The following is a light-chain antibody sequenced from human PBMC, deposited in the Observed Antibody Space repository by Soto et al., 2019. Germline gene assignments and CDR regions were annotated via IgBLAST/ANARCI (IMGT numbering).Light chain of an antibody. J-gene: IGKJ1*01. CDR1: QSVRSSF. Sequence: EIVLTQSPVTLSLSPGERAALSCRASQSVRSSFLAWYQQKPGQAPRLLIFHASSRATGIPDRFSGSGSGTDFTLTISRLEPEDFAVYYCQQYGSSPQTFGQGTKVDI. CDR2: HAS. CDR3: QQYGSSPQT. V-gene: IGKV3-20*01.